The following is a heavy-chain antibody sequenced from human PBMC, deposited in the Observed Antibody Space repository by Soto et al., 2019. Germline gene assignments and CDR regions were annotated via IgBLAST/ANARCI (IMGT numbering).Heavy chain of an antibody. J-gene: IGHJ4*02. CDR1: GFTFSSYG. D-gene: IGHD1-7*01. CDR3: ANGKLHRTGTTPEFDY. CDR2: ISYDGSIK. Sequence: QVQLVESGGGVVQPGRSLRLSCAASGFTFSSYGMHWVRQAPGKGLEWVAAISYDGSIKLYADSVKGRFTSSRDNSKNTLYLQMNSLRAEDTAVYYCANGKLHRTGTTPEFDYWGQGTLVTVSS. V-gene: IGHV3-30*18.